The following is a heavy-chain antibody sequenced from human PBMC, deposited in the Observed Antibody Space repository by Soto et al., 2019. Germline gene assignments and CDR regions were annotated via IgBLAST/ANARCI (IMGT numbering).Heavy chain of an antibody. CDR3: ASGPGELSPSGLDY. Sequence: SETLSLTCTVSGGSISSSSYYWGWIRQPPGKGLEWIGSIYYGGSTYYNPSLKSRVTISVDTSKNQFSLKLSSVTAADTAVYYCASGPGELSPSGLDYWGQGTLVTVSS. CDR2: IYYGGST. CDR1: GGSISSSSYY. J-gene: IGHJ4*02. V-gene: IGHV4-39*07. D-gene: IGHD3-16*02.